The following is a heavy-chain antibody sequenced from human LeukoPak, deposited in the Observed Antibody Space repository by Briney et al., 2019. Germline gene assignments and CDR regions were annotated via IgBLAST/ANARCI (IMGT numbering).Heavy chain of an antibody. CDR3: ARVERIAVAEYDY. Sequence: GASVKVSCKASGYTFTRYYMHWVRQAPGQGLEWMGWINPNSGGTNYAQKFQGRVTMTRDTSISTAYMELSRLRSDDTAVYYCARVERIAVAEYDYWGQGTLVTVSS. J-gene: IGHJ4*02. V-gene: IGHV1-2*02. CDR1: GYTFTRYY. CDR2: INPNSGGT. D-gene: IGHD6-19*01.